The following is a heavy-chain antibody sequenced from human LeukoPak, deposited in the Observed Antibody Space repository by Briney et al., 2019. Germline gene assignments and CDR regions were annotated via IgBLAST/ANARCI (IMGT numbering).Heavy chain of an antibody. CDR1: GYTFTGYY. Sequence: ASVNVSCTASGYTFTGYYMHWVRQAPGQGLEWMGWINPNSGGTNYAQKFQGRVTMTRDTSISTAYMELCRLRSDDTAVYYCARDLELERPARAFDIWGQGTMVTVSS. CDR2: INPNSGGT. J-gene: IGHJ3*02. D-gene: IGHD1-1*01. V-gene: IGHV1-2*02. CDR3: ARDLELERPARAFDI.